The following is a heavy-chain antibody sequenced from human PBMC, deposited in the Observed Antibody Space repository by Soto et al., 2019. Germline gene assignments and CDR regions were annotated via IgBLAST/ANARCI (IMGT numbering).Heavy chain of an antibody. J-gene: IGHJ6*03. D-gene: IGHD6-13*01. CDR2: IIPILGIA. CDR1: GGTLSSYT. CDR3: PRVGSSSFGYYYYYMGG. Sequence: SVKVSSKASGGTLSSYTISWVRQAPGQGLEWMGRIIPILGIANYAQKFQCRVTITADKSTSRAYMELSSLRSEDTAVYYCPRVGSSSFGYYYYYMGGWGKGTTGTVSS. V-gene: IGHV1-69*02.